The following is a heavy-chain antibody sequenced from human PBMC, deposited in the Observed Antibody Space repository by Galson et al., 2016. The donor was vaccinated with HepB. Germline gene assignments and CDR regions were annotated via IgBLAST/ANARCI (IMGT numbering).Heavy chain of an antibody. CDR3: ARDPSYYSGMDV. Sequence: SLRLSCAASGFLFSSYYMHWVRQAAGKGLVWVSRIKRDESSTSYADYVKGRFTISRDNAKKTLYLQMNSLRAEDTAVYYCARDPSYYSGMDVWGQGTTVTVSS. V-gene: IGHV3-74*01. J-gene: IGHJ6*02. CDR1: GFLFSSYY. CDR2: IKRDESST.